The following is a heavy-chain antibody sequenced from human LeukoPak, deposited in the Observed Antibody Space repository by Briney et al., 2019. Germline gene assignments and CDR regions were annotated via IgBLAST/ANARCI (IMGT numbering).Heavy chain of an antibody. CDR3: ARDVERRLNSRGGFDY. CDR2: ISGSGGST. CDR1: GFTFSSYA. V-gene: IGHV3-23*01. Sequence: PGGSLRLSCAASGFTFSSYAMSWVRQAPGKGLEWVSAISGSGGSTYYADSVKGRFTISRDNSENTLYLQMNSLRAEDMAVYYCARDVERRLNSRGGFDYWGQGTLVTVSS. J-gene: IGHJ4*02. D-gene: IGHD6-19*01.